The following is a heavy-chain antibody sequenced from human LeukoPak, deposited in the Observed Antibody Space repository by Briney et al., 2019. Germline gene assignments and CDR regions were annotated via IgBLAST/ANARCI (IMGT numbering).Heavy chain of an antibody. Sequence: PGGSLRLSCAASGFTFSNAWMSWVRQAPGKGLVWVSRINSDGSSTSYADSVKGRFTISRDNAKNTLYLQMNSLRAEDTAVYYCARAGSSCPDYWGQGTLVTVSS. V-gene: IGHV3-74*01. D-gene: IGHD6-13*01. CDR1: GFTFSNAW. J-gene: IGHJ4*02. CDR3: ARAGSSCPDY. CDR2: INSDGSST.